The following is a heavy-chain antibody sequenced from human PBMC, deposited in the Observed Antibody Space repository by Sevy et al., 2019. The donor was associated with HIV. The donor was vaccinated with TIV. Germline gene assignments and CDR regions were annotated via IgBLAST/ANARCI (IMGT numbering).Heavy chain of an antibody. D-gene: IGHD1-26*01. J-gene: IGHJ4*01. CDR3: AKGSVGARVGNYFDH. CDR1: GFSFMPYA. CDR2: ISGSSGLT. V-gene: IGHV3-23*01. Sequence: GGSLRLSCAASGFSFMPYAMSWVRQAPGKGLEWVSGISGSSGLTYYADSVKGRFSISRDNSKNTLYLQMKNLRAEDTAVDYCAKGSVGARVGNYFDHWGHGALVTVSS.